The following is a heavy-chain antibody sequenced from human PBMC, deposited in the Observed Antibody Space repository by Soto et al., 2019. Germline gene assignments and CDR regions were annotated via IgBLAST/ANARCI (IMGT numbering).Heavy chain of an antibody. CDR2: ISAYNGNT. D-gene: IGHD2-15*01. J-gene: IGHJ4*02. CDR3: ASSSCSGASCSIDY. Sequence: ASVKVSCKASGYTFTSYGISWVRQAPGQGLEWMGWISAYNGNTNYAQKLQGRVTMTTDTSTSTAYMELRSLRSDDTAVYYCASSSCSGASCSIDYWGQGTLVTVSS. CDR1: GYTFTSYG. V-gene: IGHV1-18*01.